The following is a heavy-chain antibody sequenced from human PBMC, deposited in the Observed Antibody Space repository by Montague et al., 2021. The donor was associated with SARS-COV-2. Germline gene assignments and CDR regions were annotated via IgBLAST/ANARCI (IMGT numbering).Heavy chain of an antibody. CDR1: GLTVGNSN. V-gene: IGHV3-30*18. J-gene: IGHJ4*02. D-gene: IGHD1-26*01. Sequence: SLRLSCAASGLTVGNSNMHWVRQAPGKGLEWVADFSFVGSNRYYADSVKGRFTISRDDSENKLHLQMNSLRPEDTAVYYCANWENWGQGTLVIVSS. CDR2: FSFVGSNR. CDR3: ANWEN.